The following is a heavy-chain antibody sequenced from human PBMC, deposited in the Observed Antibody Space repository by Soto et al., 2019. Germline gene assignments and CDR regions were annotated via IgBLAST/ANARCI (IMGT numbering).Heavy chain of an antibody. Sequence: ASVKVSCKASGYTFTGYYMHWVRQAPGQGLEWMGWINPNSGGTNYAQKFQGWVTMTRDTSISTAYMELSRLRSDDTAVYYCARGGGERYCSGGSCYATSRRYYYYYMDFWGKGTTVTVSS. J-gene: IGHJ6*03. CDR2: INPNSGGT. CDR1: GYTFTGYY. V-gene: IGHV1-2*04. D-gene: IGHD2-15*01. CDR3: ARGGGERYCSGGSCYATSRRYYYYYMDF.